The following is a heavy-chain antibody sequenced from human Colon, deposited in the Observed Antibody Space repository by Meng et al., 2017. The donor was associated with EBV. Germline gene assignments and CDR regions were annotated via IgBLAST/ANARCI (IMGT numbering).Heavy chain of an antibody. CDR1: GDSISNNW. Sequence: QVPLQESGPGLVKPSGTRSLTCAVSGDSISNNWWSWVRQPPGKGLEWIGEIYHSGTTNYNPSLRSRVTISVDKSKNQFSLQLTSVTAADTAVYYCARNGDYNPGLYWGQGTLVTVSS. V-gene: IGHV4-4*02. D-gene: IGHD4-17*01. CDR2: IYHSGTT. CDR3: ARNGDYNPGLY. J-gene: IGHJ4*02.